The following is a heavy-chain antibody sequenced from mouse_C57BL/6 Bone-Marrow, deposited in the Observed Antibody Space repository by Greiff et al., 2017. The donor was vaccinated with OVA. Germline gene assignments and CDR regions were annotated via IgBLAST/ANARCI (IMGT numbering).Heavy chain of an antibody. V-gene: IGHV1-62-2*01. Sequence: QVHVKQSGAELVKPGASVKLSCKASGYTFTEYTIHWVKQRSGQGLEWIGWFYPGSGSIKYNEKFKDKATLTADKSSSTVYMELSRLTSEDSAVYFCARHEDKGYDYESFDYWGQGTTLTVSS. J-gene: IGHJ2*01. D-gene: IGHD2-4*01. CDR2: FYPGSGSI. CDR1: GYTFTEYT. CDR3: ARHEDKGYDYESFDY.